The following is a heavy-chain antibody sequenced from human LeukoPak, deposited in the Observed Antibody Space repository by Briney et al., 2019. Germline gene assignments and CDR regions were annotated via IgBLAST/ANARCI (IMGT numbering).Heavy chain of an antibody. Sequence: ASVKVSCKASGYTFTSYGISWVRQAPGQGLEWMGWISAYNGNTNYAQKLQGRVTMTTDTSTSTAHMELGSLRSDDTAVYYCARDVGYCSSTSCCTAPWGQGTMVTVSS. CDR3: ARDVGYCSSTSCCTAP. V-gene: IGHV1-18*01. CDR2: ISAYNGNT. J-gene: IGHJ3*01. D-gene: IGHD2-2*02. CDR1: GYTFTSYG.